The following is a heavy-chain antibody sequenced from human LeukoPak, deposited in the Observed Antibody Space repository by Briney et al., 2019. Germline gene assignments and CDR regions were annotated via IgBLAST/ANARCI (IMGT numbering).Heavy chain of an antibody. V-gene: IGHV3-21*04. J-gene: IGHJ3*02. CDR2: ISSSSSYI. CDR1: GFTFSSYS. CDR3: AKVFRRCSGGSCYSYAFDI. D-gene: IGHD2-15*01. Sequence: PGGSLRLSCAASGFTFSSYSMNWVRQAPGKGLEWVSSISSSSSYIYYADSVKGRFTISRDNAKNSLYLQMNSLRAEDTAVYYCAKVFRRCSGGSCYSYAFDIWGQGTMVTVSS.